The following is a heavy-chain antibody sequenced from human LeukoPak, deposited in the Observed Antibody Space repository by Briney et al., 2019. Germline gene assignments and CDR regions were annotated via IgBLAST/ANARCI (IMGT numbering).Heavy chain of an antibody. V-gene: IGHV1-18*04. CDR2: ISAYNGNT. D-gene: IGHD3-22*01. CDR3: ARLDYYDSSGYFAFDI. CDR1: GYTFTGYY. Sequence: ASVTVSCKASGYTFTGYYMHWLRQAPGQGLEWMGWISAYNGNTNYVQRFLGRVTMTTDTSTSTVYMELRSLRSDDTAVYYCARLDYYDSSGYFAFDIWGQGTMVTVSS. J-gene: IGHJ3*02.